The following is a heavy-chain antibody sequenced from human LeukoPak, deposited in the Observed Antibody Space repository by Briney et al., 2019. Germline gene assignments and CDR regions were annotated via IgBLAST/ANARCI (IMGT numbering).Heavy chain of an antibody. Sequence: GGSLRLSCAASGFTVSSNYMSWVRQAPGRGLEWVSIIYSGGNTYNADSVKGRFTISRDNSKNTLYLQMNSLRAEDTAVYYCTRVGATAWHFDFWGQGTLVTVSS. J-gene: IGHJ4*02. CDR3: TRVGATAWHFDF. CDR2: IYSGGNT. CDR1: GFTVSSNY. D-gene: IGHD3-16*01. V-gene: IGHV3-66*01.